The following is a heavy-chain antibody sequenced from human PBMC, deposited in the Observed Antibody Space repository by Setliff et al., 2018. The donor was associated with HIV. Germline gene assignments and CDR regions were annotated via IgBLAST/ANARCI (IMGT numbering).Heavy chain of an antibody. D-gene: IGHD3-10*01. CDR2: IWDDGSDK. Sequence: GGSLRLSCAASGFSFRSYGMHWVRQAPGKGLDWVAIIWDDGSDKYYVDSVKGRFTISRDNSKTALYLQMNSLRAEDTALYYCAKGGSGSYYKDYYMDVWGKGTTVTVSS. V-gene: IGHV3-30*02. CDR1: GFSFRSYG. J-gene: IGHJ6*03. CDR3: AKGGSGSYYKDYYMDV.